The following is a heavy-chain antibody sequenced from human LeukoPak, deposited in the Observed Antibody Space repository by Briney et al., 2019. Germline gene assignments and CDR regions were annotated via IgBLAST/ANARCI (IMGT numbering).Heavy chain of an antibody. J-gene: IGHJ6*03. D-gene: IGHD6-13*01. Sequence: GGSLRLSCAASGFTFSSYWMHWVRQAPGKGLVWVSRINSDGSSTSYEDSVKGRFTISRDNSKSTLYLQMNSLRAEDTAVYYCAKDRHSSSSCYYYYMDVWGKGTTVTISS. CDR2: INSDGSST. CDR1: GFTFSSYW. CDR3: AKDRHSSSSCYYYYMDV. V-gene: IGHV3-74*01.